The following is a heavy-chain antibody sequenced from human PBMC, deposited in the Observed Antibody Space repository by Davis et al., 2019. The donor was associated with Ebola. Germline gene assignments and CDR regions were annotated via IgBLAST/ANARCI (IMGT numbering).Heavy chain of an antibody. CDR3: AKDFKWGLDY. Sequence: GGSLRLSCAASGFTFSSYSMSWVRQAPGKGLEWVSAITGSGGSTYYADSVKGRFTISRDTSKKTLYLQMNSLRVEDTAVYYCAKDFKWGLDYWGQGTLVTVSS. V-gene: IGHV3-23*01. CDR1: GFTFSSYS. D-gene: IGHD7-27*01. CDR2: ITGSGGST. J-gene: IGHJ4*02.